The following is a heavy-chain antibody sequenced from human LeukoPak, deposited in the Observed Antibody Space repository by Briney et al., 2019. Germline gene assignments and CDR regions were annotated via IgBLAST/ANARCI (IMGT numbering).Heavy chain of an antibody. J-gene: IGHJ2*01. CDR3: ARGEWRWYLDL. CDR1: GFTFSSYA. D-gene: IGHD3-10*01. V-gene: IGHV1-3*01. CDR2: INVGSGTT. Sequence: ASVKVSCKASGFTFSSYAFHWVRQAPGQGLEWLGSINVGSGTTRLSDRSQGRVSITRDTSATTAYVDLSRLASDDTAVYFCARGEWRWYLDLWGRGTLVTVSS.